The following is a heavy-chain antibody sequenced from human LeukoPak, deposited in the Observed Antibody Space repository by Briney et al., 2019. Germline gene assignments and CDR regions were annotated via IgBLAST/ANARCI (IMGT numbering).Heavy chain of an antibody. D-gene: IGHD1-14*01. CDR1: GYTFTGYY. V-gene: IGHV1-2*02. J-gene: IGHJ3*02. Sequence: ASVKVSCKASGYTFTGYYMHWVRQAPGQGLEWMGWINPNSGGTNYAQKFQGRVTMTRDTSISTAYMELSRLRSDDTAVYYCARDRYLLPSDAFDIWGQGTMVTVSS. CDR2: INPNSGGT. CDR3: ARDRYLLPSDAFDI.